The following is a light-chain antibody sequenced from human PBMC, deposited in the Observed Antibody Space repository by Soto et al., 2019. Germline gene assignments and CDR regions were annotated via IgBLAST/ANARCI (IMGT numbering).Light chain of an antibody. CDR2: SNN. CDR3: AAWDDSLNGPV. CDR1: SSNIGSNT. J-gene: IGLJ2*01. V-gene: IGLV1-44*01. Sequence: QSVLTQPPSASGTPGQRVTIACSGSSSNIGSNTVNWYQQVPGTAPKLLIYSNNQRPSGVRDRFSGSKSGTSASLAISGLQSEDEADYYCAAWDDSLNGPVFGGGTKLTVL.